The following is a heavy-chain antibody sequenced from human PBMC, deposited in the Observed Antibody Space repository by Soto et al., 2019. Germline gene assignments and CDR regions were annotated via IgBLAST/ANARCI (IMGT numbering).Heavy chain of an antibody. CDR2: FSGGGGTT. D-gene: IGHD6-19*01. Sequence: GGSLRLSCVASGFIFSSYAMSWVRQAPGKGLEWVSAFSGGGGTTYYADSVKGRFTISRDNSRNMLYLQMNSLRAVDTAVYYCAKGRGGSGSGWYFDYWGQGALVTVSS. J-gene: IGHJ4*02. V-gene: IGHV3-23*01. CDR1: GFIFSSYA. CDR3: AKGRGGSGSGWYFDY.